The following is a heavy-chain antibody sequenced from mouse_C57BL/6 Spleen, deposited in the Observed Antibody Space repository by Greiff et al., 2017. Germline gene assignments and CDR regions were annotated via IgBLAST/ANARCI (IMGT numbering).Heavy chain of an antibody. J-gene: IGHJ1*03. CDR1: GYTFTDYY. D-gene: IGHD1-1*01. V-gene: IGHV1-19*01. CDR2: INPYNGGT. CDR3: ARWDGSSHWYFDV. Sequence: VQLQQSGPVLVKPGASVKMSCKASGYTFTDYYMNWVKQSHGKSLEWIGVINPYNGGTSYNQKFKGKATLTVDKSSSTAYMELNSLTSEDSAVYYCARWDGSSHWYFDVWGTGTTVTVSS.